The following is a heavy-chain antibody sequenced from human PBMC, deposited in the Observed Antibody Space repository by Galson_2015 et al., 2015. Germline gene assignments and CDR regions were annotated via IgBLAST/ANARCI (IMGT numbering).Heavy chain of an antibody. Sequence: SLRLSCAASGFTFSSYGMHWVRQAPGKRLEWVAVISYDGSNNYYADSVKGRFTISRDNSKNTLYLQMNSLRAEDTAVYYCAKDRGDFWRGILGGMDVWGQGTTVTVSS. CDR3: AKDRGDFWRGILGGMDV. CDR2: ISYDGSNN. CDR1: GFTFSSYG. D-gene: IGHD3-3*01. V-gene: IGHV3-30*18. J-gene: IGHJ6*02.